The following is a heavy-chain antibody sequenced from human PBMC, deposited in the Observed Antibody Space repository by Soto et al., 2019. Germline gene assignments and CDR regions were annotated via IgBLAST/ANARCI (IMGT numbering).Heavy chain of an antibody. V-gene: IGHV4-39*01. CDR1: GGSIKNTGAN. CDR3: ATHTSGSRNGPHT. D-gene: IGHD1-26*01. J-gene: IGHJ5*02. Sequence: QLQLQESGPGLVKPSETLSLTCTVSGGSIKNTGANWGWVRQPPGKGLEWIGSVYYTGTTYYNPSLQIRVTISIDTSKNQYSLSVNSVAAADTAVYYCATHTSGSRNGPHTWGQGPLVTVSS. CDR2: VYYTGTT.